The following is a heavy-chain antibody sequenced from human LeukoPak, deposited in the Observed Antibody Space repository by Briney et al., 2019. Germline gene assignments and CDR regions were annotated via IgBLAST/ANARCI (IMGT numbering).Heavy chain of an antibody. V-gene: IGHV3-33*01. D-gene: IGHD3-9*01. CDR1: GFTFSGHG. J-gene: IGHJ5*02. Sequence: GGSLRLSWAASGFTFSGHGMHWVRQAPGEGLEWVAVIWYDGSDSRSADSVKGRFTISRDNSKNTLYLQMNSLRAEDTAVYYCARDMDTTGYYSWFDPWGQGTLVTVSS. CDR3: ARDMDTTGYYSWFDP. CDR2: IWYDGSDS.